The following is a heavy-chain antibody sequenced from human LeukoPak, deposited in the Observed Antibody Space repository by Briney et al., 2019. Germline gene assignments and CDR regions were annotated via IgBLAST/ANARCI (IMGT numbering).Heavy chain of an antibody. D-gene: IGHD5-18*01. CDR2: INHSGST. CDR1: GGSFSGYY. V-gene: IGHV4-34*01. CDR3: ARDRGYSYGSAFDI. J-gene: IGHJ3*02. Sequence: PSETLSLTCAVYGGSFSGYYWSWIRQPPGKGLEWIGEINHSGSTNYNPSLKSRVTISVDTSKNQFSLKLSSVTAADTAVYYCARDRGYSYGSAFDIWGQGTMVTVSS.